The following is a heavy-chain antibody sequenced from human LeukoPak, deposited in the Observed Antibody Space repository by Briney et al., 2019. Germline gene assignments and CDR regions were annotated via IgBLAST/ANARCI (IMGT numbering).Heavy chain of an antibody. D-gene: IGHD6-13*01. CDR1: GGSISSSSYY. CDR3: GRGGKVEQLVLAR. Sequence: SETLSLTCTVSGGSISSSSYYWGWIRQPPGKGLEWIGSIYYSGSTYYNPSLKSRVTISVDTSKNQFSLKLSSVTAADTAVYYRGRGGKVEQLVLARWGQGSLVTVSS. V-gene: IGHV4-39*01. J-gene: IGHJ4*02. CDR2: IYYSGST.